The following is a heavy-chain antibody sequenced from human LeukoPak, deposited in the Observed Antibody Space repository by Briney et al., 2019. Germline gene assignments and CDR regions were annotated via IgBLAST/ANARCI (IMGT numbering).Heavy chain of an antibody. CDR1: GYSITSAYY. CDR3: ARDYYDSSGYVSPFDP. J-gene: IGHJ5*02. CDR2: IYHSEVT. D-gene: IGHD3-22*01. V-gene: IGHV4-38-2*02. Sequence: SETLSLTCTVSGYSITSAYYWGWIRQPPGKGLEWIGNIYHSEVTYHNPSLKSRVTISVDTSKNQFSLKMCSVTAADTAVYYCARDYYDSSGYVSPFDPWGQGTLVTVSS.